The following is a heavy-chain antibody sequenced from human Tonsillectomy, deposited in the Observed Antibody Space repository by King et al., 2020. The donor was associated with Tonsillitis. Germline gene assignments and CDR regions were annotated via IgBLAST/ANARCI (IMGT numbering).Heavy chain of an antibody. D-gene: IGHD3-16*01. J-gene: IGHJ4*02. CDR1: GISLSTSGVG. V-gene: IGHV2-5*02. Sequence: TLKESGPTLVKPTQTLTLTCTFSGISLSTSGVGVGWIRQPPGKALEWLALIYWDDDKRYSPSLKSRLTITKDTSKNHVVLTMTNMDPVDTGTYYCAHRQGSVGDFDYWGQGTLVTVSS. CDR2: IYWDDDK. CDR3: AHRQGSVGDFDY.